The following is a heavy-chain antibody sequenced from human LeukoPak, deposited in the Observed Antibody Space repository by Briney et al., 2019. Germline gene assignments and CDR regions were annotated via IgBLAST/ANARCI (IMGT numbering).Heavy chain of an antibody. V-gene: IGHV1-69*13. CDR1: GGTFSSYS. J-gene: IGHJ6*02. Sequence: SVKVSCKASGGTFSSYSISWVRQASGQGLEWMGGIIPIFDTADYAQKFQGRLTITADESTSTAYMELSSLRSEDTAVFYCARISLGAIWGYYYGMDVWGQGTTVTVSS. CDR3: ARISLGAIWGYYYGMDV. CDR2: IIPIFDTA. D-gene: IGHD1-26*01.